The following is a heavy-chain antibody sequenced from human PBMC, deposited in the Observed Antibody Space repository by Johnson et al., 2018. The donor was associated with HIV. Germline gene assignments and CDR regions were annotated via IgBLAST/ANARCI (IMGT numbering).Heavy chain of an antibody. Sequence: QVQLVESGGGVVQPGGSLRLSCVASGFIFSSYGMHWVRQAPGKGLEWVAFIRYDGSNKYYADSVKGRFTISRDNSKNTLYLQMNSLRAEDTAVYYCARERTYSSGDAFDIWGQGTMVTVSS. CDR1: GFIFSSYG. CDR3: ARERTYSSGDAFDI. D-gene: IGHD6-19*01. J-gene: IGHJ3*02. V-gene: IGHV3-30*02. CDR2: IRYDGSNK.